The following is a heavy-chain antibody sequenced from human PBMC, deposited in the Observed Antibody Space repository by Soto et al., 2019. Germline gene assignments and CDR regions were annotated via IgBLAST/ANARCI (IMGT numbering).Heavy chain of an antibody. Sequence: GGSLRLSCAAAGFTFRNYAMNWVRQAPGKGLELVSSISSNVGSAYYADSVKGRFTISRDNSKNTLYLQMNSLRADDTAVYYCARGYCSAVGCYVHYYYGFDVWGQGTTVTVSS. V-gene: IGHV3-23*01. CDR2: ISSNVGSA. CDR1: GFTFRNYA. J-gene: IGHJ6*02. CDR3: ARGYCSAVGCYVHYYYGFDV. D-gene: IGHD2-15*01.